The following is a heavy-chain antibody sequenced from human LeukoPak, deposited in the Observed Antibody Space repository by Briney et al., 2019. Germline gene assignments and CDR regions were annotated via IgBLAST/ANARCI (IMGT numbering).Heavy chain of an antibody. CDR2: TYYRSKWYN. V-gene: IGHV6-1*01. J-gene: IGHJ4*02. D-gene: IGHD6-19*01. Sequence: SQTLSLTCVVSGDSVSSKNGAWNWIRQSPSRGLEWLGRTYYRSKWYNDYAESMEGRMTISQDTSKNQYSQHLNSVTPDDTAVYYCARDFGTTGWHTFDYWGQGTLVTVSS. CDR1: GDSVSSKNGA. CDR3: ARDFGTTGWHTFDY.